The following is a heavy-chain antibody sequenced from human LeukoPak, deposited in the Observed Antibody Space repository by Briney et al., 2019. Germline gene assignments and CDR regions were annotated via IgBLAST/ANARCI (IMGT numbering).Heavy chain of an antibody. CDR2: IYYSGST. Sequence: PSETLSLTCTVSGGSISSYYWSWIRQPPGKGLEWIGYIYYSGSTNYNPSLKSRVTISVDTSQNQFSLRLTSVTAADTAVYYCARRVAAAGYFQHWGQGTLVTVSS. D-gene: IGHD6-13*01. CDR3: ARRVAAAGYFQH. J-gene: IGHJ1*01. V-gene: IGHV4-59*08. CDR1: GGSISSYY.